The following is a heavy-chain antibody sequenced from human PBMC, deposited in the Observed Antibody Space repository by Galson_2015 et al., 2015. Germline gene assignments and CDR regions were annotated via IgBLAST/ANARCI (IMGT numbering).Heavy chain of an antibody. CDR2: ISYDGSHK. V-gene: IGHV3-30*03. Sequence: SLRLSCAASGFTFSSYGMHWIRQAPGKGLEWVAVISYDGSHKYYADSVKGRFTISRDNSKNTLYLQMNSLRAEDTAVYYCARGLAVAGPGDYYGMDVWGQGTTVTVSS. J-gene: IGHJ6*02. D-gene: IGHD6-19*01. CDR3: ARGLAVAGPGDYYGMDV. CDR1: GFTFSSYG.